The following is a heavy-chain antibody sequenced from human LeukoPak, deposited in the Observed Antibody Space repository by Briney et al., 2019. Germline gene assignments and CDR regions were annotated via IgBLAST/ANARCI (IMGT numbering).Heavy chain of an antibody. D-gene: IGHD6-13*01. CDR2: IWYDGSNK. Sequence: GGSLRLSCAASGFTFSSYGMHWVRQAPGKGLEWVAVIWYDGSNKYYADSVKGRFTISRDNSKNTLHLQMNSLRAEDTAVYYCARDRLKLSYSSTIGDYWGQGTLVTVSS. V-gene: IGHV3-33*01. J-gene: IGHJ4*02. CDR3: ARDRLKLSYSSTIGDY. CDR1: GFTFSSYG.